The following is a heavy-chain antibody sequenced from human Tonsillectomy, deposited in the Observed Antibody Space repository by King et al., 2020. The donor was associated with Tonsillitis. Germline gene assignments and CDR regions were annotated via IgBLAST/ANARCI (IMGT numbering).Heavy chain of an antibody. V-gene: IGHV3-33*01. CDR2: IWYDGSNK. Sequence: QLVQSGGGVVQPGRSLRLSCAASGFTFSSYGMHWVRQAPGKGLEWVAVIWYDGSNKYYADSVKGRFTISRDNSKNTLYLQMNSLRAEDTAVYYCARDSRVVAATGGFDYWGQGTLVTVSS. D-gene: IGHD2-15*01. CDR1: GFTFSSYG. CDR3: ARDSRVVAATGGFDY. J-gene: IGHJ4*02.